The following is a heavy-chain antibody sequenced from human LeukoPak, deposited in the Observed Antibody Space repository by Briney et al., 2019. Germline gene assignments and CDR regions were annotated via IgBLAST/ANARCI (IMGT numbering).Heavy chain of an antibody. V-gene: IGHV4-59*01. CDR3: ARILNSSGWFDLPIAFDI. Sequence: SETLSLTCTVSGGSISSYYWSWIRQPPGKGLEWIGYIYYSGSTNYNPSLKSRVTISVDTSKNQFSLKLSSVTAADTAVYYCARILNSSGWFDLPIAFDIWGKGAMVTVSS. D-gene: IGHD6-19*01. J-gene: IGHJ3*02. CDR2: IYYSGST. CDR1: GGSISSYY.